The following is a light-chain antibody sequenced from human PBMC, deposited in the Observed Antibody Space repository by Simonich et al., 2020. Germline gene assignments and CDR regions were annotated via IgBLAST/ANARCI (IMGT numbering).Light chain of an antibody. J-gene: IGKJ2*01. CDR2: RAS. CDR1: QSVLYSSNNKKY. Sequence: DIVMTQSPDSLAVSLGERATINCKSSQSVLYSSNNKKYLAWYQQKPGQPPKLLIYRASTRESGVPDRFSGRGSGTDFTLPISSLQAEDVAVYYCQQYYSTPYTFGQGTKLEIK. V-gene: IGKV4-1*01. CDR3: QQYYSTPYT.